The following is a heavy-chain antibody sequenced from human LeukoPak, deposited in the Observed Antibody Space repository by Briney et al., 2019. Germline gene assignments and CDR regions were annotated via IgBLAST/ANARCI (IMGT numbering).Heavy chain of an antibody. Sequence: PGGSLTLPYAVWGFTFLTCCLQWVGQAPGQGLDWVALIWYDDTNKYYADSVKGRFTISRDNSKNTLYLHMDGLRVEDTAVYYCEGGWYRGYKFLISDYWGQGTPVTVSS. D-gene: IGHD5-18*01. CDR3: EGGWYRGYKFLISDY. V-gene: IGHV3-33*01. J-gene: IGHJ4*02. CDR1: GFTFLTCC. CDR2: IWYDDTNK.